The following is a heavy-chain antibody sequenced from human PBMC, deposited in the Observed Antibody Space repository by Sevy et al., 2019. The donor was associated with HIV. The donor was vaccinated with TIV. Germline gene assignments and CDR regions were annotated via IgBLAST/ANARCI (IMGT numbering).Heavy chain of an antibody. CDR1: DGSISSSSCY. Sequence: SETLSLTCTVSDGSISSSSCYWGWIRQPPGKGLEWIGSIYYSGSTYYNPSLKSRVTISVDTSKNQFSLKLSSVTAADTAVYYCARREGYCSGGSCYGYFQHWGQGTLVTVSS. CDR2: IYYSGST. CDR3: ARREGYCSGGSCYGYFQH. J-gene: IGHJ1*01. D-gene: IGHD2-15*01. V-gene: IGHV4-39*01.